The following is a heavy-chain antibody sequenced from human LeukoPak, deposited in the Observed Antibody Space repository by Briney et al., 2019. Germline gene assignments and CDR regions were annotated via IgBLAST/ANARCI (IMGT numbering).Heavy chain of an antibody. CDR1: GFTFSSYS. CDR2: ISSSSSYI. J-gene: IGHJ4*02. D-gene: IGHD4-17*01. Sequence: GGSLRLSCAASGFTFSSYSMNWVRQAPGKGLEWVSSISSSSSYIYYADSVKGRFTISRDNAKNSLYLRMNSLRAEDTAVCYCARNNYGDYESFDYWGQGTLVTVSS. V-gene: IGHV3-21*01. CDR3: ARNNYGDYESFDY.